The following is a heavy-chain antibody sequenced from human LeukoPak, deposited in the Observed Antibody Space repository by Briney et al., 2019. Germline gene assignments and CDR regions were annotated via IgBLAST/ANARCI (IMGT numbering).Heavy chain of an antibody. D-gene: IGHD6-19*01. J-gene: IGHJ6*02. CDR2: IWYDGSNK. CDR1: GFTFSSYG. V-gene: IGHV3-33*01. Sequence: PGGSLRLSCAAPGFTFSSYGMHWVRQAPGKGLEWVAVIWYDGSNKYYADSVKGRFTISRDNSKNTLYLQMNSLRAEDTAVYYCARDVGQWLVRYYYGMDVWGQGTTVTVSS. CDR3: ARDVGQWLVRYYYGMDV.